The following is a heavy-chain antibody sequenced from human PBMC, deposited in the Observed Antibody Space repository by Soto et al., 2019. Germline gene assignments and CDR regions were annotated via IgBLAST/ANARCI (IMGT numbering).Heavy chain of an antibody. CDR2: IYSSGST. V-gene: IGHV4-61*01. CDR1: GDSVSSDNYY. D-gene: IGHD5-18*01. J-gene: IGHJ4*02. CDR3: ARDTRGYSRAFDY. Sequence: SETLSLTCTVSGDSVSSDNYYWTWSRQPPGKGLEWIGYIYSSGSTNYNPSLKSRVTISLDTSSNQFSLKLTSVTAADTAVYYCARDTRGYSRAFDYWGQGTPVTVSS.